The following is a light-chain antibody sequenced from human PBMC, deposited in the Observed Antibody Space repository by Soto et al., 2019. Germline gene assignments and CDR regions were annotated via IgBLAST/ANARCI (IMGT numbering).Light chain of an antibody. Sequence: DIQMTQSPSSLSASVGDRVTITCRASQSISSYLHWYQQRPGKAPNLLIYDATRLHSGVPPRFSGSGYGTDFTLTITSLQLEDFATYYCQQSDVSPRTFGQGTKVDI. V-gene: IGKV1-39*01. J-gene: IGKJ1*01. CDR2: DAT. CDR3: QQSDVSPRT. CDR1: QSISSY.